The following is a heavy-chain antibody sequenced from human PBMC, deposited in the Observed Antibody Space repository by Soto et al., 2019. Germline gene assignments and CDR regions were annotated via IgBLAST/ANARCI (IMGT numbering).Heavy chain of an antibody. V-gene: IGHV1-46*01. CDR1: GYTFTTYY. CDR3: ATRDPGHY. J-gene: IGHJ4*02. CDR2: ISPDGGRT. Sequence: QVQLVQSGAEVKKPGASVKVSCKASGYTFTTYYMHWVRQAPGQGLEWMGIISPDGGRTSYAQKFQGRVTITRNTYTRPVYMELSSLRSEDTAVYYCATRDPGHYWGQGTLVTVSS.